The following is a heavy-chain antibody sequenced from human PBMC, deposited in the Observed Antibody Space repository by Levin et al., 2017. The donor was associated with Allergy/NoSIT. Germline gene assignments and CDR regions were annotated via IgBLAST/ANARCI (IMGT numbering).Heavy chain of an antibody. CDR1: GFTFSSYA. V-gene: IGHV3-64D*06. CDR2: ISGNGGST. CDR3: VKGQYSSGLYSFDY. D-gene: IGHD6-19*01. Sequence: GGSLRLSCSASGFTFSSYALHWVRQAPGMGLEYVSGISGNGGSTYYADSVKGRSTISRDNSQNTLSLQMRSLRAEDTAVYYCVKGQYSSGLYSFDYWGQGTLVTVSS. J-gene: IGHJ4*02.